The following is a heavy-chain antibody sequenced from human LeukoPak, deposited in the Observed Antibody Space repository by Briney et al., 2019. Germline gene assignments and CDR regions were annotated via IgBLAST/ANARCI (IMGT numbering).Heavy chain of an antibody. J-gene: IGHJ5*02. CDR1: GGSISSSSYY. CDR3: ARESPRCSGGSCYPWFDP. V-gene: IGHV4-39*02. CDR2: IYYSGST. D-gene: IGHD2-15*01. Sequence: SETLSLTCTVSGGSISSSSYYWGWIRQPPGKGLEWIGSIYYSGSTYYSPSLKSRVTISVDTSKNQFSLKLSSVTAADTAVYYCARESPRCSGGSCYPWFDPWGQGTLVTVSS.